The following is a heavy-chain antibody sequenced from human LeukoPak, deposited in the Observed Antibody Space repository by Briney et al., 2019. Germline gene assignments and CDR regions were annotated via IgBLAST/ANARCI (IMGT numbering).Heavy chain of an antibody. Sequence: SQTLSLTCTVSGASFNTDDQYWNWIRQRPGKGLEWIESIHPSGMLYNNPSLESRVTMSRDTSKNQFSLNLNSVTAANTAVYFCSRGLDSRKLGYWGQGILVTVSS. V-gene: IGHV4-31*03. D-gene: IGHD3-22*01. CDR1: GASFNTDDQY. CDR3: SRGLDSRKLGY. CDR2: IHPSGML. J-gene: IGHJ4*02.